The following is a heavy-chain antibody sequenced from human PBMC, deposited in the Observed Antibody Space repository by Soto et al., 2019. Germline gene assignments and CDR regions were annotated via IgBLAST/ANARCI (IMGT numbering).Heavy chain of an antibody. Sequence: QIALKESGPTLVKPTQTLTLTCTFSGFSLSTSGEGVGWIRQPPGKALEWLALIYWDDDQRYSPFLKTRLTITMDISKNQVVLTMYKMDPVDTATYYWAHRLLNDGAFDIWGQGTMVTVSS. CDR3: AHRLLNDGAFDI. J-gene: IGHJ3*02. CDR2: IYWDDDQ. CDR1: GFSLSTSGEG. V-gene: IGHV2-5*02.